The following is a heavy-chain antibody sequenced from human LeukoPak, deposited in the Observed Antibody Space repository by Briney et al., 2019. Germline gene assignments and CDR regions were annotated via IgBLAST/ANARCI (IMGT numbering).Heavy chain of an antibody. V-gene: IGHV3-7*01. CDR2: IKRDGSEK. D-gene: IGHD4-11*01. J-gene: IGHJ4*02. CDR1: RFSFSSYW. Sequence: PGGSLRLSCATSRFSFSSYWMSWVRQAPGKGLEWVANIKRDGSEKYYVDSVKGRFTISRDNVKNSLYLQMNSLRAEDTAVYYCARNKSTSTYPPHFDYWGQGTLVTVSS. CDR3: ARNKSTSTYPPHFDY.